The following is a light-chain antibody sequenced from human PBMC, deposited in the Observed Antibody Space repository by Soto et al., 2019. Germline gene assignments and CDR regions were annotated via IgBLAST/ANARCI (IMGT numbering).Light chain of an antibody. J-gene: IGKJ4*01. Sequence: EIVMTQSPATLSVSPGERATLSCRASQSVSSNLAWYQQKPGQAPRLLIYGASTRATGIPARLSGSGSGTGFTLTISSLQSEDFAVYYCQQYNNWPLTFGVGTKVDIK. CDR1: QSVSSN. V-gene: IGKV3-15*01. CDR2: GAS. CDR3: QQYNNWPLT.